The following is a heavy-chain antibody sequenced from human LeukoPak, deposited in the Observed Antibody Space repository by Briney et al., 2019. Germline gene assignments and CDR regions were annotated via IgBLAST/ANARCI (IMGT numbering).Heavy chain of an antibody. CDR2: ISGSGGST. J-gene: IGHJ4*02. CDR3: CTGYFDY. CDR1: GFTFSSHA. V-gene: IGHV3-23*01. D-gene: IGHD2-8*02. Sequence: GGSLRLSCAASGFTFSSHAMNWVRQAPGKGLEWVSTISGSGGSTYYADSVKGRFTISRDNSKNTLFLQMNSLRADDTAVFYCCTGYFDYWGQGTLVTVSS.